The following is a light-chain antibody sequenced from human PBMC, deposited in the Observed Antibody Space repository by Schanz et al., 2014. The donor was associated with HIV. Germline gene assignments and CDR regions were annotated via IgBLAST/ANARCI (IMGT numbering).Light chain of an antibody. Sequence: QSALTQPPSVSAASGQKVTISCSGSTSNIGNNYVSWYQQVPGRAPKLLIYDSNKRPSGIPDRFSASKSATSATLVITGLQTGDEADYYCGTWDSRMSVGFVFGSGTKLTVL. CDR2: DSN. J-gene: IGLJ1*01. CDR1: TSNIGNNY. V-gene: IGLV1-51*01. CDR3: GTWDSRMSVGFV.